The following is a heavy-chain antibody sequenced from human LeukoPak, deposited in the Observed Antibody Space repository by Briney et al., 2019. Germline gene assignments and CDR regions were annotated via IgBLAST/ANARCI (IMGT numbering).Heavy chain of an antibody. Sequence: SETLSLTCTVSGGSISSYYWSWIRQPAGKGLEWVGRIYTSGSTNYNPSLESRVTMSIDTAKSQFSLKLSSVTAADTAVYYCARVHIVTGTYFDSWGLGALVTVSS. CDR2: IYTSGST. D-gene: IGHD2-21*01. V-gene: IGHV4-4*07. J-gene: IGHJ4*02. CDR3: ARVHIVTGTYFDS. CDR1: GGSISSYY.